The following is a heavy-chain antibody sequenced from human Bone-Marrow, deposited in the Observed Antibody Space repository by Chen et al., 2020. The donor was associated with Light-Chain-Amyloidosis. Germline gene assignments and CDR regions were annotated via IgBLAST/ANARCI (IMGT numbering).Heavy chain of an antibody. D-gene: IGHD4-17*01. CDR1: GFTFSRYA. CDR3: ARDYGDFDWYFDL. Sequence: QVQLVESGGGVVQPGRSLSLSCAASGFTFSRYAMHWVRQAPGKGLEWVAVISYDGYNKYYADSVKGRFTISRDNSRNTLSLQMSSLRAEDTAVYYCARDYGDFDWYFDLWGRGTLVTVSS. J-gene: IGHJ2*01. V-gene: IGHV3-30-3*01. CDR2: ISYDGYNK.